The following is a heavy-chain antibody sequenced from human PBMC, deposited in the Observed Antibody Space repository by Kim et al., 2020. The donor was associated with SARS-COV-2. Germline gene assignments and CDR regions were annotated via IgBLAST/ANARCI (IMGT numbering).Heavy chain of an antibody. CDR3: ARLIEYSSSAGFDY. CDR2: IYHSGST. D-gene: IGHD6-6*01. CDR1: GGSISSGGYS. J-gene: IGHJ4*02. V-gene: IGHV4-30-2*01. Sequence: SETLSLTCAVSGGSISSGGYSWSWIRQPPGKGLEWIGYIYHSGSTYYNPSLKSRVTISVDRSKNQFSLKLSSVTAADTAVYYCARLIEYSSSAGFDYWGQGTLVTVSS.